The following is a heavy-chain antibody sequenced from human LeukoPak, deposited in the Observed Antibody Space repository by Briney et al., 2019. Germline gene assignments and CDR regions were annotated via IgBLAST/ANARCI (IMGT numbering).Heavy chain of an antibody. J-gene: IGHJ5*02. CDR1: GGSISSYY. D-gene: IGHD3-10*01. V-gene: IGHV4-4*07. CDR3: ARTSITMVRGVLLNWFDP. CDR2: TYTSGST. Sequence: SETLSFTCTVSGGSISSYYWSWIRQPAGKGLEWIGRTYTSGSTNYNPSLKSRVTMSVDTSKNQFSLKLSSVTAADTAVYYCARTSITMVRGVLLNWFDPWGQGTLVTVSS.